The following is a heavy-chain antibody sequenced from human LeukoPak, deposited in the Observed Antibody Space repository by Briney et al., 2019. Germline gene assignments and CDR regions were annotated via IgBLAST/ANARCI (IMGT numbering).Heavy chain of an antibody. CDR1: GFTFSSYA. CDR3: AKVRDSSGYYYDY. V-gene: IGHV3-23*01. Sequence: PGGSLRLSCAASGFTFSSYAMSWVRQAPGKGLEWVSAISGSGGSTYYADSVKGRFTTSRDNSKNTLYLQMNSLRAEDTAVYYCAKVRDSSGYYYDYWGQGTLVTVSS. CDR2: ISGSGGST. D-gene: IGHD3-22*01. J-gene: IGHJ4*02.